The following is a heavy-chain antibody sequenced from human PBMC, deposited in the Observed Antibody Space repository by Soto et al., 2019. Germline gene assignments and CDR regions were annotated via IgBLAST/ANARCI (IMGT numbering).Heavy chain of an antibody. CDR3: ARSDNYVPFDH. Sequence: PSETLSLTCTVSGGSISSGDYYWSWIRQPPGKGLEWIGYIYYSGFTYYNPSLNSRLTMSVDTSKYQFSLKLSSVIAADTAVYYCARSDNYVPFDHWGQGTLVTVSS. V-gene: IGHV4-30-4*01. J-gene: IGHJ4*02. CDR2: IYYSGFT. D-gene: IGHD4-4*01. CDR1: GGSISSGDYY.